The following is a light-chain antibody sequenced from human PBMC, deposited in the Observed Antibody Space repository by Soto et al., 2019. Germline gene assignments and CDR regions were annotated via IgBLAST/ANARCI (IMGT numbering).Light chain of an antibody. CDR2: GAS. CDR1: QSVSSN. CDR3: QQYNNWPGT. J-gene: IGKJ1*01. V-gene: IGKV3-15*01. Sequence: EIVMTQSPATLSVSPGERATLSCRASQSVSSNLAWYQQKPGQAPRLLFYGASTRATGIPARFSGSGSGTEFTLTISRLQSEDFAVYYCQQYNNWPGTFGQGTKVKIK.